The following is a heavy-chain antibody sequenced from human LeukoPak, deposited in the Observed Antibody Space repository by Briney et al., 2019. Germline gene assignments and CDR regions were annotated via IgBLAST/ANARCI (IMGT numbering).Heavy chain of an antibody. Sequence: ASVKVSCKASGYTFTNSYTHWVRQAPGQGLEWMGWINPNSGGTNYAQKFQGRVTMTRDTSISTAYMELSRLRSDDTAVYYCARDISSSRYFDYWGQGTLVTVSS. CDR1: GYTFTNSY. J-gene: IGHJ4*02. V-gene: IGHV1-2*02. D-gene: IGHD6-13*01. CDR3: ARDISSSRYFDY. CDR2: INPNSGGT.